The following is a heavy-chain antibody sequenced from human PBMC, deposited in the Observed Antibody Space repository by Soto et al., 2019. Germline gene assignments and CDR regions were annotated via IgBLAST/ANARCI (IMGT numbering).Heavy chain of an antibody. D-gene: IGHD4-4*01. J-gene: IGHJ4*02. CDR1: GFTFSSYA. Sequence: LRLSCAASGFTFSSYAMHWVRQAPGKGLEWVAVISYDGSNKYYADSVKGRFTISRDNSKNTLYLQMNSLRAEDTAVYYCARDSLTDYSNSFDYWGQGTLVTVSS. CDR2: ISYDGSNK. CDR3: ARDSLTDYSNSFDY. V-gene: IGHV3-30-3*01.